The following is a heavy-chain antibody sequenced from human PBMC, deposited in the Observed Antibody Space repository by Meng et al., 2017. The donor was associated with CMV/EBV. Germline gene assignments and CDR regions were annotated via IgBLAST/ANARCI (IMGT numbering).Heavy chain of an antibody. CDR2: ISYDGSNK. J-gene: IGHJ6*02. V-gene: IGHV3-30-3*01. CDR3: ARVVPSSSYYSSLKYYYGMDV. CDR1: GFTFSSYA. Sequence: GESLKISCAASGFTFSSYAMHWVRQAPGKGLEWVAVISYDGSNKYYADSVKGRFTISRDNAKNSLYLQMNSLRAEDTAVYYCARVVPSSSYYSSLKYYYGMDVWGQGTTVTVSS. D-gene: IGHD3-22*01.